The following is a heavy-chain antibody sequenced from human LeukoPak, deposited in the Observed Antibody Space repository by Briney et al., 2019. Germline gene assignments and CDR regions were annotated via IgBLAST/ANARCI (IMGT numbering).Heavy chain of an antibody. D-gene: IGHD6-19*01. CDR2: IFYSGSN. CDR1: GASIGSYY. J-gene: IGHJ2*01. CDR3: ASELTDRITVAGRYYFDL. V-gene: IGHV4-59*01. Sequence: AETLSLTCTVSGASIGSYYWSWIRQPPGKGLEWIGYIFYSGSNNYNPALKSRVTLSVETSKNQFSLKLTSVTAADTAVYYCASELTDRITVAGRYYFDLWGRGTPVTVSS.